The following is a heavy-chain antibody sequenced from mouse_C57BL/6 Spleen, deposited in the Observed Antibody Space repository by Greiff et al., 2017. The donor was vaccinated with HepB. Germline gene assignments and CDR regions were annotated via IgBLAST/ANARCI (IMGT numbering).Heavy chain of an antibody. V-gene: IGHV1-26*01. J-gene: IGHJ3*01. Sequence: VQLQQSGPELVKPGASVKISCKASGYTFTDYYMNWVKQSHGKSLEWIGDINPNNGGTSYNQKFKGKATLTVDKSSSTAYMELRSLTSEDSAVYYCARYDYDVPFAYWGQGTLVTVSA. CDR3: ARYDYDVPFAY. D-gene: IGHD2-4*01. CDR1: GYTFTDYY. CDR2: INPNNGGT.